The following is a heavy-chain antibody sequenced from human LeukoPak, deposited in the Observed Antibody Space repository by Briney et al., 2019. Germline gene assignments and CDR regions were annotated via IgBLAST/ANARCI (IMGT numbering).Heavy chain of an antibody. V-gene: IGHV4-59*01. J-gene: IGHJ4*02. CDR3: ARGLGWGATIFDY. CDR1: GDSITSYY. CDR2: MYHSGTT. D-gene: IGHD1-26*01. Sequence: SETLSLICTVSGDSITSYYWTCIRQPPGKGLEWIGYMYHSGTTSNNPSLKSRVTISVDTSKNQFSLKVRSVTAADTAVYYCARGLGWGATIFDYWGQGALVTVSS.